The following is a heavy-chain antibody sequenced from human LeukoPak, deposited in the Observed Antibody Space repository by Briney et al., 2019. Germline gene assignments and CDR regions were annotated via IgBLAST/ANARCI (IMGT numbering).Heavy chain of an antibody. CDR3: ARGLRGYSGYDGGHFDY. D-gene: IGHD5-12*01. V-gene: IGHV1-69*13. J-gene: IGHJ4*02. CDR2: IIPIFGTA. CDR1: GGTFSSYA. Sequence: ASVKVSCKASGGTFSSYAISWVRQAPGQGLEWMGGIIPIFGTANYAQKFQGRVTITADESTSTAYMELSSLRSEDTAVYYCARGLRGYSGYDGGHFDYWGQGTLVTVSS.